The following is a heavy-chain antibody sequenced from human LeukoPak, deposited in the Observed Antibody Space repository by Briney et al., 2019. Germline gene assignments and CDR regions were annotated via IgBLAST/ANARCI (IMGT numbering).Heavy chain of an antibody. CDR1: VFTFSSYW. D-gene: IGHD5-18*01. CDR2: VNNDGSAT. J-gene: IGHJ3*02. CDR3: VRATAAFNI. Sequence: GGSLRLSCAASVFTFSSYWMHWVRQAPGKGLEWVSRVNNDGSATTYADSVKGRFTISRDNAKNTLYLQMNSLRADDTAVYYCVRATAAFNIWAKGQWSPSLQ. V-gene: IGHV3-74*01.